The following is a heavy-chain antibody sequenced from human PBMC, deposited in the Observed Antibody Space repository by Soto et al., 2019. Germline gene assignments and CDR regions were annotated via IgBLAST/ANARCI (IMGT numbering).Heavy chain of an antibody. D-gene: IGHD6-6*01. V-gene: IGHV4-39*01. CDR2: IYYSGST. CDR3: ASPRYSSSSPGPVPRGTARQEYYYYYMDV. Sequence: SETLSLTCTVSGGSISSSSYYWGWIRQPPGKGLEWIGSIYYSGSTYYNPSLKSRVTISVDTSKNQFSLKLSSVTAADTAVYYCASPRYSSSSPGPVPRGTARQEYYYYYMDVWGKGTTVTVSS. J-gene: IGHJ6*03. CDR1: GGSISSSSYY.